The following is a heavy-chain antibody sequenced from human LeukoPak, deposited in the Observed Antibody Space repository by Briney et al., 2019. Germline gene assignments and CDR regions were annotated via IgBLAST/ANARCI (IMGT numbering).Heavy chain of an antibody. CDR2: ISSGGDSI. J-gene: IGHJ6*03. Sequence: GGSLRLSCAASGFTFSSYAMSWVRQAPGKGLEWLSYISSGGDSIYYADSVKGRFSISRDNAKNSVSLQMNSLRAEDTAVYYCASGSYGSGFYYFYYMDVWGKGTTVTVSS. CDR3: ASGSYGSGFYYFYYMDV. CDR1: GFTFSSYA. V-gene: IGHV3-48*04. D-gene: IGHD3-10*01.